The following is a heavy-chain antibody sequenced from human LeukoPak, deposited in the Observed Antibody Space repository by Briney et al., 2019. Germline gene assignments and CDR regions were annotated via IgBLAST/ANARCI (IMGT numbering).Heavy chain of an antibody. CDR3: LVTTRSRGFDY. V-gene: IGHV3-7*01. J-gene: IGHJ4*02. D-gene: IGHD1/OR15-1a*01. Sequence: GGSLTLSCAASGFTFSSYWMSWVRQAPGKGLEWVANISQDGSVQNYVDSVKGRFNISRDNPNNSVYLQMSRLKAEATAVYYCLVTTRSRGFDYWGQGTLVTVSS. CDR2: ISQDGSVQ. CDR1: GFTFSSYW.